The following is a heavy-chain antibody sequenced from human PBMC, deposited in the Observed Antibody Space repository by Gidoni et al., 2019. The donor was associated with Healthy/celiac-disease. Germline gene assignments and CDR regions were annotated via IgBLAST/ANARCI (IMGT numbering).Heavy chain of an antibody. CDR3: AKRCGGDCYSGRDY. CDR2: ISYDGNNK. D-gene: IGHD2-21*02. J-gene: IGHJ4*02. Sequence: QVQLVESVGGVVQPGRSLRLSCAASGFTFSNHGMHWVRQAPGKGLEWVAVISYDGNNKYYADSVKGRFTISRDNSKNTLYLQMNSLRAEDTAVYYCAKRCGGDCYSGRDYWGQGTLVTVSS. CDR1: GFTFSNHG. V-gene: IGHV3-30*18.